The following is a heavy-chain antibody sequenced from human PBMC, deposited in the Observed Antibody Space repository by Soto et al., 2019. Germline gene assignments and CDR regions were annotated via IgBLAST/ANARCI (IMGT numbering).Heavy chain of an antibody. CDR1: GGSMSSGDYY. CDR2: IYYSGST. CDR3: ARVGAAAGTYYYYGMDV. J-gene: IGHJ6*02. D-gene: IGHD6-13*01. Sequence: SETLSLTCTVSGGSMSSGDYYWSWIRQPPGKGLEWIGYIYYSGSTCYNPSLKSRVTISVDTSKNQFSLKLSSVTAADTAVYYCARVGAAAGTYYYYGMDVWGQGTTVTVSS. V-gene: IGHV4-30-4*02.